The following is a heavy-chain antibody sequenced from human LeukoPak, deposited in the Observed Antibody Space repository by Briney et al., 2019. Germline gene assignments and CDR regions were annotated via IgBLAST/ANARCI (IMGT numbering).Heavy chain of an antibody. Sequence: SVKVSCKASGYTFTSYAISWVRQAPGQGLEWMGRIIPIFGTANYAQKFQGRVTITTDESTSTAYMELSSLRSEDTAVYYCARDRRYYDSSGYYYFDYWGQGTLVTVSS. D-gene: IGHD3-22*01. J-gene: IGHJ4*02. CDR3: ARDRRYYDSSGYYYFDY. CDR1: GYTFTSYA. V-gene: IGHV1-69*05. CDR2: IIPIFGTA.